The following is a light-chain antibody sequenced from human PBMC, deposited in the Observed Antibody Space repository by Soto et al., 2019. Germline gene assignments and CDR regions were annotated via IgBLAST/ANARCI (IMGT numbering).Light chain of an antibody. V-gene: IGKV3-15*01. J-gene: IGKJ1*01. CDR1: HSVSTN. CDR2: GAP. Sequence: EIVLPQSPATLSGSPGERATLSCRASHSVSTNLAWYQQKPVQAPRLLIYGAPTRSTGITARFSGSGSGTEFTLTISSLQSDDFAVYYWQQYTNRPPWTFGQGTKV. CDR3: QQYTNRPPWT.